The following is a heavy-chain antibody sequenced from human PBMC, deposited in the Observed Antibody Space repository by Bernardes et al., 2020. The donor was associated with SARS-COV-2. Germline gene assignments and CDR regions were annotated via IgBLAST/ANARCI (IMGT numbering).Heavy chain of an antibody. CDR1: GYTFTGYY. D-gene: IGHD4-17*01. V-gene: IGHV1-2*02. Sequence: ASVKVSCKASGYTFTGYYMHWVRQAPGQGLEWIGWINPNSGGTNYAQKFQGRVTMTRDTSISTAYMELSRLRSDDTAVYYCARDAPYGDYDSYYYYGMDVWGQGTTVTVSS. CDR3: ARDAPYGDYDSYYYYGMDV. J-gene: IGHJ6*02. CDR2: INPNSGGT.